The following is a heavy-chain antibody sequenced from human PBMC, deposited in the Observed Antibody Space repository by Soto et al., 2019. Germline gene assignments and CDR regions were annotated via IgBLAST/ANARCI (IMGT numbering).Heavy chain of an antibody. J-gene: IGHJ5*02. CDR3: ARRNVVVPAAARTQRGDNWFDP. Sequence: SETLSLTCAVYGGSFSGYYWSWIRQPPGKGLEWIGEINHSGSTNYNPSLKSRVTISVDTSKNQFSLKLSSVTAADTAVYYCARRNVVVPAAARTQRGDNWFDPWGQGTLVTVSS. D-gene: IGHD2-2*01. CDR1: GGSFSGYY. V-gene: IGHV4-34*01. CDR2: INHSGST.